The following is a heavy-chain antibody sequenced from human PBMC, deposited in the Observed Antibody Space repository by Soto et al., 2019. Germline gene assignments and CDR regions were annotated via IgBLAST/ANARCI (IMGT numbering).Heavy chain of an antibody. CDR2: ISSNGGST. D-gene: IGHD2-2*02. V-gene: IGHV3-64D*06. CDR3: VKGYCSRTSCYTGPPWFDP. J-gene: IGHJ5*02. Sequence: VVSLRLSCSASGFTFSSYAMHWVRQAPGKGLEYVSAISSNGGSTYYADSVKGRFTISRDNSKNTLYLQMSSLRAEDTAVYYCVKGYCSRTSCYTGPPWFDPWGQGTLVTVSS. CDR1: GFTFSSYA.